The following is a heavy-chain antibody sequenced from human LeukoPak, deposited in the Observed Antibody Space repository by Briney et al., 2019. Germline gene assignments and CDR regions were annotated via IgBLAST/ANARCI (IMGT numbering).Heavy chain of an antibody. CDR2: IKSDGSST. D-gene: IGHD3-10*01. CDR3: ATGHGHAFDI. CDR1: GFTFSSYW. V-gene: IGHV3-74*01. J-gene: IGHJ3*02. Sequence: GGSLRLSCAASGFTFSSYWMHWVRQAPGKGLVWVSSIKSDGSSTSYADSVKGRLTISRDNARNTLYLQMNSLRTEYTAVYYCATGHGHAFDIWGQGTMVTVSA.